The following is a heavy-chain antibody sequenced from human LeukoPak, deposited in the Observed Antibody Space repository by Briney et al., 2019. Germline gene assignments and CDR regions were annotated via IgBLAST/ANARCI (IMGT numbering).Heavy chain of an antibody. J-gene: IGHJ6*03. CDR3: ARVGLYYGSGSYPSYYYYYYMDV. Sequence: SETLSLTCAVYGGSFSGYYWSWIRQPPGKGLEWIGEINHSGSTNYNPSLKSRVTISVDTSKNQFSLKLSSVTAADTAVYYCARVGLYYGSGSYPSYYYYYYMDVWGKGTTVTVSS. CDR2: INHSGST. D-gene: IGHD3-10*01. V-gene: IGHV4-34*01. CDR1: GGSFSGYY.